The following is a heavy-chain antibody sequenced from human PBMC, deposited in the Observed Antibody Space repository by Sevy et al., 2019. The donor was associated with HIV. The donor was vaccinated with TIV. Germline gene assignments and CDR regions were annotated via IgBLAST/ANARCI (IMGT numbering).Heavy chain of an antibody. Sequence: GGSLRLSCAASGFTFSDYYMSWIRQAPGKGLEWVSYISSSSSYTNYADSVKGRFTISRDNVKNSLYLQMNSLRAEDTAVYYCARMSAGIDYWGQGTLVTVSS. D-gene: IGHD6-13*01. V-gene: IGHV3-11*06. J-gene: IGHJ4*02. CDR2: ISSSSSYT. CDR3: ARMSAGIDY. CDR1: GFTFSDYY.